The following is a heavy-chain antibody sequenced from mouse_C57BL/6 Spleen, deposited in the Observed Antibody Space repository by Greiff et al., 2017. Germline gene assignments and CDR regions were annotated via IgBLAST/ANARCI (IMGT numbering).Heavy chain of an antibody. CDR2: IWSDGST. D-gene: IGHD1-1*01. V-gene: IGHV2-6-1*01. CDR3: ARHTGRYWYFDV. CDR1: GFSLTSYG. Sequence: VKLMESGPGLVAPSQSLSITCTVSGFSLTSYGVHWVRQPPGKGLEWLVVIWSDGSTTYNSALKSRLSISKDNSKSQVFLKMNSLQTDDTAMYYCARHTGRYWYFDVWGTGTTVTVSS. J-gene: IGHJ1*03.